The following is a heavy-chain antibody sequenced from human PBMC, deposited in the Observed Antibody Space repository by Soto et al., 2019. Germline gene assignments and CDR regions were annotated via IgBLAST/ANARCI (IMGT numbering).Heavy chain of an antibody. J-gene: IGHJ6*02. CDR1: GYTFTSYD. D-gene: IGHD3-3*01. CDR3: ARVEYYDFWSGYYRYYYGMDV. V-gene: IGHV1-8*01. CDR2: MNPNSGNT. Sequence: QVQLVQSGAEVKKPGASVKVSCKASGYTFTSYDINWVRQATGQGLEWMGWMNPNSGNTGYAQKFRGRVTMTRNTSISTAYMELSSLRSEDTAVYYCARVEYYDFWSGYYRYYYGMDVWGQGTTVTVSS.